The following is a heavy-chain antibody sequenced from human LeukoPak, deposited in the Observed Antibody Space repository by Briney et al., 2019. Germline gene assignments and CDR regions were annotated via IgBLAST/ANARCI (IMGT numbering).Heavy chain of an antibody. D-gene: IGHD6-6*01. CDR1: GYTFTSYG. CDR3: AREYSSSSGGRYYYYMDV. Sequence: ASVKVSCKASGYTFTSYGISWVQQAPGQGLEWMGWISAYNGNTNYAQKLQGRVTMTTDTSTSTAYMELRSLRSDDTAVYYCAREYSSSSGGRYYYYMDVWGKGTTVTVSS. V-gene: IGHV1-18*01. J-gene: IGHJ6*03. CDR2: ISAYNGNT.